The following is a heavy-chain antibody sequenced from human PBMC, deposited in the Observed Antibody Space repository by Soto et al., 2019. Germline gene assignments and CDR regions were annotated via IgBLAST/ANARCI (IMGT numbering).Heavy chain of an antibody. CDR3: TRDGSPFALDV. J-gene: IGHJ6*02. CDR1: GFTFSSFW. V-gene: IGHV3-7*03. CDR2: IKTDGSER. Sequence: GGSLRLSCAASGFTFSSFWMSWARQAPGKGLERVANIKTDGSERYYMDSVRGRFTTSRDNSRNIFYLQMNSLTGEDTAVYYCTRDGSPFALDVWGLGTSVTVSS.